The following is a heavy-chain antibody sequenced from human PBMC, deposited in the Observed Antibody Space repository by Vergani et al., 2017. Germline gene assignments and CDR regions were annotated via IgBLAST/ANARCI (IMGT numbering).Heavy chain of an antibody. CDR2: ISYDGSNK. Sequence: VQLVESGGGVVQPGRSLRLSCAASGFTFSSYGMHWVRQAPGKGLEWVAVISYDGSNKYYADSVKGRFTISRDNSKNTLYLQMNSLTAEDTAVYYCAKDFWWQRYLDYWGQGTLVTVSS. J-gene: IGHJ4*02. D-gene: IGHD2-8*02. CDR1: GFTFSSYG. CDR3: AKDFWWQRYLDY. V-gene: IGHV3-30*18.